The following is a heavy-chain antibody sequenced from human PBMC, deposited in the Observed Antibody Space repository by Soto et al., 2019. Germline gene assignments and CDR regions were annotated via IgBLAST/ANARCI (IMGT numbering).Heavy chain of an antibody. V-gene: IGHV1-69*01. J-gene: IGHJ6*02. CDR1: GDTFKNSV. Sequence: QVQLAQSGVEVKKPGSSVRVSCKASGDTFKNSVISWVRQAPGQGLEWMGGTIPLFGTTDYAQKFQGRLTITTDESTPTAYMEVSRLTSEETAVYYCVAELDFGKLSVVWGQGTTVIVSS. D-gene: IGHD3-10*01. CDR3: VAELDFGKLSVV. CDR2: TIPLFGTT.